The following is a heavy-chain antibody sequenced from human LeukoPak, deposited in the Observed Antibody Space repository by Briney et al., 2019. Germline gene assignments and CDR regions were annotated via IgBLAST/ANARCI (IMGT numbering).Heavy chain of an antibody. CDR1: GGSFSGYY. CDR3: ARASLLSSPYSYSPFDY. CDR2: INHSGST. D-gene: IGHD2-15*01. J-gene: IGHJ4*02. Sequence: SETLSLTCAVYGGSFSGYYWSWIRQPPGRGLEWIGEINHSGSTNYNPSLKSRVTISVDTSKNQFSLKLSSVTAADTAVYYCARASLLSSPYSYSPFDYWGQGTLVTVSS. V-gene: IGHV4-34*01.